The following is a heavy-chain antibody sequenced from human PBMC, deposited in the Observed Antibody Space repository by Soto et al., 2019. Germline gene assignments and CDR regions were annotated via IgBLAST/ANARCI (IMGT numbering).Heavy chain of an antibody. CDR1: GYTFTSYY. CDR2: INPSGGST. Sequence: ASVKVSCKASGYTFTSYYMHWVRQAPGQGLEWMGIINPSGGSTSYAQKFQGRVTMTRDTSTSTVYMELGSLRSEDTAVYYCARAVAGTYFDYWGQGTLVTVSS. J-gene: IGHJ4*02. V-gene: IGHV1-46*01. D-gene: IGHD6-19*01. CDR3: ARAVAGTYFDY.